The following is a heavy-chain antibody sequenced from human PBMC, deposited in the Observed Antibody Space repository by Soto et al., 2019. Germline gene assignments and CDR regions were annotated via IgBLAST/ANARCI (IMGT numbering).Heavy chain of an antibody. CDR1: GGSISTYY. V-gene: IGHV4-4*07. J-gene: IGHJ3*02. Sequence: QVQLQESGPGLVKPSETLSLNCTVSGGSISTYYWNWIRQSAGKGLEWIGRVYISGSTNYHPSLKSRVAMSVDTSNTQFSLKVTSVTAADTAVYYCARGGRDGFDIWGQGTMVTVSS. CDR3: ARGGRDGFDI. CDR2: VYISGST.